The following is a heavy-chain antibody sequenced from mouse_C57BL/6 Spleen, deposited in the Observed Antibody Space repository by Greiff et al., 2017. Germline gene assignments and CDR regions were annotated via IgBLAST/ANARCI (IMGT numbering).Heavy chain of an antibody. CDR2: IDPSDSYA. Sequence: VQLKQPGAELVKPGASVKLSCKASGYTFTSYWMQWVKQRPGQGLEWIGEIDPSDSYANYNQKFKGKATLTVDTSSSTAYMQLSSLTSEDSAVYYVARTGYYGNHEGDFDVWGTGTTVTVSS. J-gene: IGHJ1*03. CDR1: GYTFTSYW. D-gene: IGHD2-1*01. CDR3: ARTGYYGNHEGDFDV. V-gene: IGHV1-50*01.